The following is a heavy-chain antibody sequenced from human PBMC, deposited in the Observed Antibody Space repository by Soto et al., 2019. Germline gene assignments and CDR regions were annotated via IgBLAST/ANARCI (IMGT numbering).Heavy chain of an antibody. CDR3: GSYCCSSARCPGLDV. D-gene: IGHD2-2*01. J-gene: IGHJ6*02. V-gene: IGHV4-30-4*01. Sequence: QVQLQESGPGLVKPSQTLSLTCTVSGGSISSGGYYWTWIRQPPGKGLEWIGYISHSGNTYYNSSLKSRVTISEDTSKNQFSLRLSSMTAADTAVYYCGSYCCSSARCPGLDVWGQGTTVTVSS. CDR1: GGSISSGGYY. CDR2: ISHSGNT.